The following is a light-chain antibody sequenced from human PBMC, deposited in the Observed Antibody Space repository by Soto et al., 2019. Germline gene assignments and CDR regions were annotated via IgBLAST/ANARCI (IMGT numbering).Light chain of an antibody. Sequence: DIQMTQSPSSLSASVGDRVTITCRASQGISNYLAWYQQKPGKVPKLLIYAASTLQSGVPSRFSGSGSGTDFTLTISSLQPEDVATYDCQKYYSAPRWRIGQGTKVEIK. V-gene: IGKV1-27*01. J-gene: IGKJ1*01. CDR1: QGISNY. CDR2: AAS. CDR3: QKYYSAPRWR.